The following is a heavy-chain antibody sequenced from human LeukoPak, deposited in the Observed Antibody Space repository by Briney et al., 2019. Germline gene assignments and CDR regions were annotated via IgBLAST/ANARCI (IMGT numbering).Heavy chain of an antibody. CDR1: GFTFSSYA. D-gene: IGHD3-3*01. Sequence: GGSLTLSCAASGFTFSSYAMSWVRQAPGKGLEWVSAISGSGGSTYYADSVKGRFTISRDNSKNTLYLQMNSLRAEDTAVYYCAKDHRITIFGVVTYYFDYWGQGTLVTVSS. CDR2: ISGSGGST. J-gene: IGHJ4*02. V-gene: IGHV3-23*01. CDR3: AKDHRITIFGVVTYYFDY.